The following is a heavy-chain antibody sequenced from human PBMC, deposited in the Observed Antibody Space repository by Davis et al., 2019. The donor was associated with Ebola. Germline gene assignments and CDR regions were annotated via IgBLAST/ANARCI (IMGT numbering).Heavy chain of an antibody. D-gene: IGHD1-7*01. CDR2: IYHSGST. CDR3: ARDPYRAGTTPRWFDP. J-gene: IGHJ5*02. Sequence: PSETLSLTCAVSGGSISSSNWWSWVRQPPGKGLEWIGEIYHSGSTNYNPSLKSRVTISVDKSKNQFSLKLSSVTAADTAVYYCARDPYRAGTTPRWFDPWGQGTLVTVSS. V-gene: IGHV4-4*02. CDR1: GGSISSSNW.